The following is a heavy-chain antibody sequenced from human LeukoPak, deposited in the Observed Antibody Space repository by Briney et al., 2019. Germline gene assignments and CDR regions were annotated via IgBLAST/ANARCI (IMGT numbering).Heavy chain of an antibody. V-gene: IGHV1-2*02. D-gene: IGHD3-22*01. J-gene: IGHJ4*02. Sequence: GASVRVSCKASGYTFTGHYMHWVRQAPGQGLEWMGWINPNSGGTNYAQKFQGRVTVTRDTSISTAYMELSRLRSDDSAVYYCASLNLPDSSGYYDDWGQGTLVTVSS. CDR2: INPNSGGT. CDR1: GYTFTGHY. CDR3: ASLNLPDSSGYYDD.